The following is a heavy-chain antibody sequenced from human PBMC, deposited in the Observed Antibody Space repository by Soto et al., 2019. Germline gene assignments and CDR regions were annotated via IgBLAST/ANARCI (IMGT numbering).Heavy chain of an antibody. CDR1: GFTFDDYA. V-gene: IGHV3-9*01. Sequence: LRLSCAASGFTFDDYAMHWVRQAPGKGLEWVSGISWNSGSIGYADSVKGRFTISRDNAKNSLYLQMNSLRAEDTALYYCAKVSSWLANYYFDYWGQGTLVTVSS. D-gene: IGHD6-19*01. CDR2: ISWNSGSI. CDR3: AKVSSWLANYYFDY. J-gene: IGHJ4*02.